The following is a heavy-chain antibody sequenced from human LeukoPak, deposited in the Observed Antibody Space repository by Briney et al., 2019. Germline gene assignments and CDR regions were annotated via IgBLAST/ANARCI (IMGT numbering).Heavy chain of an antibody. Sequence: GGSLTLSCVPSGLILTTYGVHWVRHAPGRGMEWVASIRSDGSKKIHGDSVKGRFTISRDNSKNTLYLQMNYLRLEDTAVYYCAREGIAAAAHWFDPWGQGTLVTV. D-gene: IGHD6-13*01. V-gene: IGHV3-30*02. CDR1: GLILTTYG. CDR2: IRSDGSKK. J-gene: IGHJ5*02. CDR3: AREGIAAAAHWFDP.